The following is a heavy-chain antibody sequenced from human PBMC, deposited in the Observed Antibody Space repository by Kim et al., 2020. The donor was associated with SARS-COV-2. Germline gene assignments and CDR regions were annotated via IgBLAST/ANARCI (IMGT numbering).Heavy chain of an antibody. CDR2: FDPEDGET. CDR1: GYTLTELS. CDR3: ATVVAYYYDSSGYSRYFDL. V-gene: IGHV1-24*01. D-gene: IGHD3-22*01. J-gene: IGHJ2*01. Sequence: ASVKVSCKVSGYTLTELSMHWVRQAPGKGLEWMGGFDPEDGETIYAQKFQGRVTMTEDTSTDTAYMELSSLRSEDTDVYYCATVVAYYYDSSGYSRYFDLWGRGTLVTVSS.